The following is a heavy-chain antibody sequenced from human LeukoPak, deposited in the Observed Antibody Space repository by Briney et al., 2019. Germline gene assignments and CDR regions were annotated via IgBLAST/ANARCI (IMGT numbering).Heavy chain of an antibody. CDR3: ASTSGSYLSSYYYYYGMDV. D-gene: IGHD1-26*01. CDR1: GGSISRSSYY. J-gene: IGHJ6*02. V-gene: IGHV4-39*07. Sequence: SETLSLTCTVSGGSISRSSYYWGWIRQPPGKGLEWIGSIYYSGSTYYNPSLKSRVTISVDTSKNQFSLKLSSVTAADTAVYYCASTSGSYLSSYYYYYGMDVWGQGTTVTVSS. CDR2: IYYSGST.